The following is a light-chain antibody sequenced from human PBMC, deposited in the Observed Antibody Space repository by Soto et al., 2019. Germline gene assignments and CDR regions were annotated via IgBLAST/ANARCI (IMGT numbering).Light chain of an antibody. V-gene: IGKV3-20*01. Sequence: EVVLTQSPGTLSLSPGERATLSCRASQSVSNNYLAWYQQKPGQSLKLVIFGSTDRATGIPDRFSGSGSGTDFALTISRLEPEDFAVYYCQQYGSSPPYTFGQGTKLEIK. J-gene: IGKJ2*01. CDR1: QSVSNNY. CDR2: GST. CDR3: QQYGSSPPYT.